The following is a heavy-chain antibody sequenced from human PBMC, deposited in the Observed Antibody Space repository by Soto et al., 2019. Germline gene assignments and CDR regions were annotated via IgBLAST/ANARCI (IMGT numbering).Heavy chain of an antibody. J-gene: IGHJ6*02. CDR3: AIMHTNYDGDYYYGMDV. CDR1: GYTFTSYE. V-gene: IGHV1-8*01. D-gene: IGHD3-3*01. CDR2: MNPNSGNT. Sequence: QVQLVQSGAEVKKPGASVKVSCKASGYTFTSYEINWVRQATGQGLEWMGWMNPNSGNTGYAQKFQGRVTMNRNTSISTDYIELSSLRSEDTAVYYCAIMHTNYDGDYYYGMDVWGQGTTVTVSS.